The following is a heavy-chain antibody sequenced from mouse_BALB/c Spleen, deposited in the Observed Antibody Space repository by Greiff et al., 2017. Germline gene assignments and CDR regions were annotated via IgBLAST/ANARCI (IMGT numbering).Heavy chain of an antibody. CDR3: ARGRFDY. Sequence: QVQLQQSGAELAKPGASVKMSCKASGYTFTSYWMHWVKQRPGQGLEWIGYINPSTGYTEYNQKFKDKATLTADKSSSTAYMQLSSLTSEDSAVYYCARGRFDYWGQGTTLTVSS. V-gene: IGHV1-7*01. J-gene: IGHJ2*01. CDR1: GYTFTSYW. CDR2: INPSTGYT.